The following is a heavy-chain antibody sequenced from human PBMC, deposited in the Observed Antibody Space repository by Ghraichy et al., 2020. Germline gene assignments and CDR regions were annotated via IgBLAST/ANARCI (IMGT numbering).Heavy chain of an antibody. J-gene: IGHJ4*02. CDR3: ARESGTYYFDS. CDR2: INSDASIT. CDR1: GFTFSNFW. Sequence: GESLNISCAASGFTFSNFWMHWVRQAPGKGLVWVSRINSDASITSYADSVKGRFTISRNNAKNTLYLQMNSLRAEDTAVYFCARESGTYYFDSWGQGTLVTVSS. V-gene: IGHV3-74*01. D-gene: IGHD1/OR15-1a*01.